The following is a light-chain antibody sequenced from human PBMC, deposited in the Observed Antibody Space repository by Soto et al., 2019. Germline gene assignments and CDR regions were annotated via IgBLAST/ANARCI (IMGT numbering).Light chain of an antibody. CDR1: QSILYSSNNKNY. J-gene: IGKJ4*01. CDR3: QQYYSTPLT. Sequence: DIVMTLSPDSLAVSLGERATINCKSSQSILYSSNNKNYLTWYQQKPGQPPKMLFYWASTRESGVPDRFSGTGSGTDFTLTISGLQAEDVAVYYCQQYYSTPLTFGGGTKVEIK. V-gene: IGKV4-1*01. CDR2: WAS.